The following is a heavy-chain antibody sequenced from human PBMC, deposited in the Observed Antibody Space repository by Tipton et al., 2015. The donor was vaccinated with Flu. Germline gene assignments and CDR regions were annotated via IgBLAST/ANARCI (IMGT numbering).Heavy chain of an antibody. CDR3: ARAGTLMITFGGVIAALAFDI. CDR2: IYYSGST. Sequence: TLSLTCTVSGGSISSGGYYWSWIRQHPGKGLEWIGYIYYSGSTYYNPSLKSRVTISVDTSKNQFSLKPSSVTAADTAVYYCARAGTLMITFGGVIAALAFDIWGQGTMVTVSS. D-gene: IGHD3-16*02. V-gene: IGHV4-31*03. CDR1: GGSISSGGYY. J-gene: IGHJ3*02.